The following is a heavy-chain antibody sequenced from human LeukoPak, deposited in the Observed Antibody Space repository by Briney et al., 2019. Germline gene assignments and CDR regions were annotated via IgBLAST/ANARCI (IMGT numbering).Heavy chain of an antibody. Sequence: SETLSFTCTVSGGSISGWYWIWIPQPPGKGLEWLEYIYSNGSNDYHATLKSRLTISVDTSKNQFSLKLTSVTAADSAVYYCARRHFDYWGQGTLVTVSS. CDR1: GGSISGWY. CDR3: ARRHFDY. CDR2: IYSNGSN. V-gene: IGHV4-59*08. J-gene: IGHJ4*02.